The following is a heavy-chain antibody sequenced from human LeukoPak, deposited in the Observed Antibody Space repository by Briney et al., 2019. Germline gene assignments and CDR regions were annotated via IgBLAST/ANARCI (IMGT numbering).Heavy chain of an antibody. Sequence: SVKVSCKASGGTFSSYAISWVRQAPGQGLEWMGGIIPIFGTANYAQKFQGRVTITADESTSTAYMELSSLRSEDTAVYYCARDQPTTMALDYWGQGTLVTVSS. CDR2: IIPIFGTA. D-gene: IGHD3-10*01. CDR3: ARDQPTTMALDY. J-gene: IGHJ4*02. V-gene: IGHV1-69*13. CDR1: GGTFSSYA.